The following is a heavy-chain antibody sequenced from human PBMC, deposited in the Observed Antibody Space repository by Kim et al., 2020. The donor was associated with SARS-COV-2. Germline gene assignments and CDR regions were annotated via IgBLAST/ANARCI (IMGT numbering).Heavy chain of an antibody. Sequence: DTVEGRFTISRDNAKNTLYLQRNSLRAEDTAVYYCARAGESYYYYGMDVWGQGTTVTVSS. D-gene: IGHD7-27*01. CDR3: ARAGESYYYYGMDV. J-gene: IGHJ6*02. V-gene: IGHV3-53*01.